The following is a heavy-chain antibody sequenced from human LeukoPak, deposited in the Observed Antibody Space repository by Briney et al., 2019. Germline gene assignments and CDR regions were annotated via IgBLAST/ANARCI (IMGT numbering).Heavy chain of an antibody. D-gene: IGHD2-2*01. CDR3: AKDPDFYCSSTSCYSLYFDY. V-gene: IGHV3-23*01. CDR2: ISGSGGST. J-gene: IGHJ4*02. Sequence: GSLRLSCAASGFIFSSYAMSCVRQAPGKGLEWVSAISGSGGSTYYADSVKGRFTISRDNSKNTLYLQMNSLRAEDTAVYYCAKDPDFYCSSTSCYSLYFDYWGQGTLVTVSS. CDR1: GFIFSSYA.